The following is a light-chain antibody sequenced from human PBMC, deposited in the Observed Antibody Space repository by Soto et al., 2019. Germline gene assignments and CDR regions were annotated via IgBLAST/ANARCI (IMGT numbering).Light chain of an antibody. J-gene: IGKJ4*01. CDR3: QKYNSALSLT. CDR1: QGISNY. Sequence: DIQMTQSPSSLSASVGDRVTITCRASQGISNYLAWYQQKPGKGPKLLIYAASTLQSGVPSRFSGSGSGTDFTLTISSLQSEDVASYYCQKYNSALSLTFGGGTKVEIK. V-gene: IGKV1-27*01. CDR2: AAS.